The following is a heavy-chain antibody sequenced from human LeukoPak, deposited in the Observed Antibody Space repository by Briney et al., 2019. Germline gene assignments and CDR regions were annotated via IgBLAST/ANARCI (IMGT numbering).Heavy chain of an antibody. CDR1: GGSISSSSYY. J-gene: IGHJ5*02. CDR3: ARDTVWFGELLQRNWFDP. Sequence: PSETLSLTCTVSGGSISSSSYYWGWIRQPPGKGLEWIGSSYYSGSTYYNPSLKSRVTISVYTSKNQFALKLSSVTAADTAVYYCARDTVWFGELLQRNWFDPWGQGTLVTVSS. D-gene: IGHD3-10*01. V-gene: IGHV4-39*06. CDR2: SYYSGST.